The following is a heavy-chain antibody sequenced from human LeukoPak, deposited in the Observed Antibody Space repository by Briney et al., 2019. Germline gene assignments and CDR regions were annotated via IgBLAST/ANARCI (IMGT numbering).Heavy chain of an antibody. CDR2: INHSGST. D-gene: IGHD2-15*01. V-gene: IGHV4-34*01. Sequence: PSETLSLTCTVSGAVISGYDWTWIRQPPGKGLEWIGEINHSGSTNYNPSLKSRVTISVDMSKNQFSLKLSSVTAADTAVYYCARRVVVPAVCFDYWGQGTLVTVSS. CDR1: GAVISGYD. CDR3: ARRVVVPAVCFDY. J-gene: IGHJ4*02.